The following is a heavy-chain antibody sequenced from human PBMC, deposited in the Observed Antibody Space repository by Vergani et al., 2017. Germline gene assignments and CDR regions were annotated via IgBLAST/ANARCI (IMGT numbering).Heavy chain of an antibody. D-gene: IGHD4-11*01. CDR3: ARVNTETNGHLYYYYYMDV. V-gene: IGHV4-34*01. J-gene: IGHJ6*03. CDR2: IDHTGRP. Sequence: QVQLQQWGGGLLKPSDTLSLTCVVNGGSFTSYHWTWIRQSPGEGLDWVGDIDHTGRPDYNPSLKSRLTMSVDKSRNQFSLTLNSVTATDTAIYFCARVNTETNGHLYYYYYMDVWGQGTAVTVS. CDR1: GGSFTSYH.